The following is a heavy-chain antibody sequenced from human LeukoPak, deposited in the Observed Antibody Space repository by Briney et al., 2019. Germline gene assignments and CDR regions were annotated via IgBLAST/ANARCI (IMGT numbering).Heavy chain of an antibody. V-gene: IGHV3-30*18. Sequence: GRSLRLSCAASGFTFSSYAMHWVRQAPGKGLEWVSVISYDGGKKNYADSVKGRFTISRDNSKNTLFLQMNSLRAEDTAVYYCAKNIGDYNSHYFDYWGQGTLVIVSS. D-gene: IGHD2-21*02. CDR1: GFTFSSYA. J-gene: IGHJ4*02. CDR2: ISYDGGKK. CDR3: AKNIGDYNSHYFDY.